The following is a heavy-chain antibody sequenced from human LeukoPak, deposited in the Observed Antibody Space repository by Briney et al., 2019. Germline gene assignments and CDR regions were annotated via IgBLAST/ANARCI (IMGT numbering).Heavy chain of an antibody. CDR3: ARGRIKEWYNVNYYGSGSHREIDY. Sequence: GRSLRLSCAASGFTFSSYAMHWVRQAPGKGLEWVAVISYDGSNKYYADSVKGRFTISRDNSKNTLYLQMNSLRAEDTAVYYCARGRIKEWYNVNYYGSGSHREIDYWGQGTLVTVSS. CDR2: ISYDGSNK. CDR1: GFTFSSYA. D-gene: IGHD3-10*01. V-gene: IGHV3-30-3*01. J-gene: IGHJ4*02.